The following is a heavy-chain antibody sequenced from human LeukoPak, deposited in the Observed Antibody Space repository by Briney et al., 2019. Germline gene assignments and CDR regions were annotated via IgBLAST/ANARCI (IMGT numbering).Heavy chain of an antibody. J-gene: IGHJ3*02. CDR1: GGSVSSYY. CDR2: IYYSGST. V-gene: IGHV4-59*08. D-gene: IGHD4-17*01. CDR3: ARSPDYGDYLRSAFDI. Sequence: SETLSLTCTVSGGSVSSYYWSWIRQPPGKGLEWIGYIYYSGSTNYNPSLKSRVTISVDTSKNQFSLKLSSVTAADTAVYYCARSPDYGDYLRSAFDIWGRGTMVTVSS.